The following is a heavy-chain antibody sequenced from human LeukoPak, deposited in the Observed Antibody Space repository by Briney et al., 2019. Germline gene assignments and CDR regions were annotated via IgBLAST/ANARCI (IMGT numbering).Heavy chain of an antibody. Sequence: PGGSLRLSCAASGFTFSSYGMHWVRQAPGKGLEWVAFIRYDGSNKYYADSVKGRFTISRDNSKNTLYLQMNSLRAEDTAVYYCAKSMGPLYYNWNLDAFDIWGQGTMVTVSS. V-gene: IGHV3-30*02. CDR2: IRYDGSNK. CDR3: AKSMGPLYYNWNLDAFDI. J-gene: IGHJ3*02. D-gene: IGHD1-20*01. CDR1: GFTFSSYG.